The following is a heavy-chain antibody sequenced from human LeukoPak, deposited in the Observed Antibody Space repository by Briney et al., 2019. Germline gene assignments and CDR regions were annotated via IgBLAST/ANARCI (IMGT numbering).Heavy chain of an antibody. D-gene: IGHD6-13*01. J-gene: IGHJ4*02. V-gene: IGHV4-34*01. Sequence: SETLSLTCAVYGGSFSGYYWSWIRQPPGKGLEWIGDVYYSGSTYYNPSLKSRVTILVDTSKNQFSLKVTSVTAADTAMYYCARVETEGSSWYGVHYFDYWGQGTQVTVSS. CDR1: GGSFSGYY. CDR3: ARVETEGSSWYGVHYFDY. CDR2: VYYSGST.